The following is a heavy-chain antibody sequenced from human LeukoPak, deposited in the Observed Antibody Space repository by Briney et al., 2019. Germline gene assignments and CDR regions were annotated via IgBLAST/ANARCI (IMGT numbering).Heavy chain of an antibody. V-gene: IGHV3-9*01. Sequence: PGGSLSLSCAASGFTFDDYAMHWVRQAPGKGLEWVSGISWNSGSIGYADSVKGRFTISRDNAKNSLYLQMNSLRAEDTALYYCAKDISPGDIVVVPAAPSFDYWGQGTLVTVSS. J-gene: IGHJ4*02. CDR2: ISWNSGSI. CDR3: AKDISPGDIVVVPAAPSFDY. D-gene: IGHD2-2*01. CDR1: GFTFDDYA.